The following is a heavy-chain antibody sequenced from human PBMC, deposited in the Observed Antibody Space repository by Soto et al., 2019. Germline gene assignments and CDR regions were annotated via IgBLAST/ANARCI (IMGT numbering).Heavy chain of an antibody. Sequence: ASVKVSCKASGYTFTSYYMHWVRQAPGQGLEWMGIINPSGGSTSYAQKLQGRVTMTRDTSTSTAYMELRSLRSDDTAVYYCARGGSNSSPFDYWGQGTLVTVSS. CDR1: GYTFTSYY. J-gene: IGHJ4*02. CDR3: ARGGSNSSPFDY. V-gene: IGHV1-46*01. D-gene: IGHD6-6*01. CDR2: INPSGGST.